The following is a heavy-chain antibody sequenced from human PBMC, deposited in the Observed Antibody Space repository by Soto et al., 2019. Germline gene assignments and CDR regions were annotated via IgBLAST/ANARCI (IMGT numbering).Heavy chain of an antibody. CDR2: IAYDGSNK. V-gene: IGHV3-30*18. CDR1: GFTFSSYG. J-gene: IGHJ6*02. Sequence: QVQLVESGGGVVQPGRSLRLSCAASGFTFSSYGMHWVRQAPGKGLEWVAVIAYDGSNKYYADSVNGRFTISRDNSKNTLYLQMNSLRAEDTAVYYCAKGSDSGWYNGMDVWGQGTTVTVSS. CDR3: AKGSDSGWYNGMDV. D-gene: IGHD6-19*01.